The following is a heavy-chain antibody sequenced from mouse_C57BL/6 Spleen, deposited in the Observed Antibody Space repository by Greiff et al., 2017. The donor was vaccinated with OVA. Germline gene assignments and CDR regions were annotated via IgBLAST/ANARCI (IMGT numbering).Heavy chain of an antibody. V-gene: IGHV1-26*01. D-gene: IGHD1-1*01. Sequence: EVQLQQSGPELVKPGASVKISCKASGYTFTDYYMNWVKQSHGKSLEWIGDINPTNGGTSYNQTFKGKATLTVDNSSSTAYMELRRLTSVDSADYYCGRGDTTVVAHLCWYFGVWGTGATVTVSS. J-gene: IGHJ1*03. CDR3: GRGDTTVVAHLCWYFGV. CDR2: INPTNGGT. CDR1: GYTFTDYY.